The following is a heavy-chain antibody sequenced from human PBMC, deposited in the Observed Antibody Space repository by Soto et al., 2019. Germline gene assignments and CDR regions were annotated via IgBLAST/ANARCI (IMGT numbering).Heavy chain of an antibody. CDR1: GFTFSSYS. CDR3: AREINRYYDFWSGKGVFDY. D-gene: IGHD3-3*01. CDR2: ISSSSSTI. Sequence: GGSLRLSCAASGFTFSSYSMNWVRQAPGKGLEWVSYISSSSSTIYYADSVKGRFTISRDNAKNSLYLQMNSLRAEDTAVYYCAREINRYYDFWSGKGVFDYWGQGTLVTVSS. J-gene: IGHJ4*02. V-gene: IGHV3-48*01.